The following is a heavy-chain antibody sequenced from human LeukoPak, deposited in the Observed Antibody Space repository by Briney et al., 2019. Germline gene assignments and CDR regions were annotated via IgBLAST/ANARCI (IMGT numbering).Heavy chain of an antibody. CDR3: ARAGGGSSWYGSFDY. J-gene: IGHJ4*02. V-gene: IGHV4-39*07. CDR1: GGSISSSSYY. CDR2: IYYSGST. Sequence: SETLSLTCTVSGGSISSSSYYRGWIRQPPGKGLEWIGSIYYSGSTYYNPSLKSRVTISVDTSKNQFSLKLSSVTAADTAVYYCARAGGGSSWYGSFDYWGQGTLVTVSS. D-gene: IGHD6-13*01.